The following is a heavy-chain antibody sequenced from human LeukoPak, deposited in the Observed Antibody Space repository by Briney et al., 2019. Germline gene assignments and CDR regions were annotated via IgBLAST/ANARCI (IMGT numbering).Heavy chain of an antibody. Sequence: GGSLRLSCAAPGFTFSNYGMNWVRQAPGKGLEWVSYVSSSGSVIYYVDSVKGRFTISRDNAKNSLYLQMISLRAEDTAVYYCARVSMVRGVISDYWGQGTLVTVSS. CDR2: VSSSGSVI. V-gene: IGHV3-48*01. J-gene: IGHJ4*02. D-gene: IGHD3-10*01. CDR3: ARVSMVRGVISDY. CDR1: GFTFSNYG.